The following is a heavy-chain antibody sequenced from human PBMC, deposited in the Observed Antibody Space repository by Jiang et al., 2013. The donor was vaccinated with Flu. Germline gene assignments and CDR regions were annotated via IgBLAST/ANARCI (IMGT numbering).Heavy chain of an antibody. CDR1: GGSFSGYY. CDR2: INHSGST. V-gene: IGHV4-34*01. D-gene: IGHD3-22*01. CDR3: ARREGCHYDSSGFWYFDL. J-gene: IGHJ2*01. Sequence: LLKPSETLSLTCAVYGGSFSGYYWSWIRQPPGKGLEWIGEINHSGSTNYNPSLKSRVTISVDTSKNQFSLKLSSVTAADTAVYYCARREGCHYDSSGFWYFDLWGRG.